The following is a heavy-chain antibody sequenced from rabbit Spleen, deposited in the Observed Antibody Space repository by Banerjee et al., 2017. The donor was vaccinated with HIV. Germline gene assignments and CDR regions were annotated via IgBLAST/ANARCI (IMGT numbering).Heavy chain of an antibody. CDR1: GFDFSNYG. V-gene: IGHV1S47*01. CDR3: ARDLVAVIGWNFNL. J-gene: IGHJ4*01. Sequence: QEQLVESGGGLVQPGGSLKLSCKASGFDFSNYGVSWVRQAPGKGLEWIGYIEPIFGNTYYANWVNGRFTISSHNAQNTLYLQLSSLTAADTATYFCARDLVAVIGWNFNLWVQGTLVTVS. D-gene: IGHD5-1*01. CDR2: IEPIFGNT.